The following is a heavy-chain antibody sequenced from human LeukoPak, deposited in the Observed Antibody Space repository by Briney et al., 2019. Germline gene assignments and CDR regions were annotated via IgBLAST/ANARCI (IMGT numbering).Heavy chain of an antibody. CDR2: IYTSGST. CDR3: ARDQPGEGWFDP. J-gene: IGHJ5*02. Sequence: SETLSLTCTVSGGSTSSYYWSWIRQPAGKGLEWIGRIYTSGSTNYNPSLKSRVTISVDTSKNQFSLKLSSVTAADTAVYYCARDQPGEGWFDPWGQGTLVTVSS. V-gene: IGHV4-4*07. CDR1: GGSTSSYY. D-gene: IGHD3-10*01.